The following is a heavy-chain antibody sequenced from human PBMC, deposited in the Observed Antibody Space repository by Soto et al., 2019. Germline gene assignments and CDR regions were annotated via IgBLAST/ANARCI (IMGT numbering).Heavy chain of an antibody. CDR2: ISGSGGST. CDR1: GFTFSSYA. D-gene: IGHD3-22*01. Sequence: AAGFTFSSYAMSWVRQAPGKGLEWVSAISGSGGSTYYADSVKGRFTISRDNSKNTLYLQMNSLRAEDTAVYYCAKEWAPGYYYDSSGYPTFDYWGQGTLVTVSS. CDR3: AKEWAPGYYYDSSGYPTFDY. V-gene: IGHV3-23*01. J-gene: IGHJ4*02.